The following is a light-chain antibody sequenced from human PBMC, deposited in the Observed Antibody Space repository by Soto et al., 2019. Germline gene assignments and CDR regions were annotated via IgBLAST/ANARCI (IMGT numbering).Light chain of an antibody. CDR3: SSYAGSNNGV. V-gene: IGLV2-8*01. CDR2: EVT. Sequence: QSALTQPPSASGSPGQSVTFSCTGTSSDVGGYNYVSWYQQHPGRAPKLIIYEVTKRPSWVPDRFSGSKSGNTASLTVSGLQAEDEADYYCSSYAGSNNGVFGGGTKLTVL. CDR1: SSDVGGYNY. J-gene: IGLJ3*02.